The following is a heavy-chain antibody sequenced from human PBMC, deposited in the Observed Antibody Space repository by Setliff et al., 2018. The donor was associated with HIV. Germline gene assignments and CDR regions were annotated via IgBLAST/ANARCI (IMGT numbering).Heavy chain of an antibody. Sequence: ASVKVSCKASGYTFTDYYIYWVRQAPGQGLEWMGRINPNSGGTHYAQKFQGRVTMTGDTSVSTAYMELSGLGLDDTAVYYCARDFPNYDFYRAFDSWGQGTLVTVSS. J-gene: IGHJ4*02. CDR1: GYTFTDYY. CDR2: INPNSGGT. CDR3: ARDFPNYDFYRAFDS. V-gene: IGHV1-2*06. D-gene: IGHD3-3*01.